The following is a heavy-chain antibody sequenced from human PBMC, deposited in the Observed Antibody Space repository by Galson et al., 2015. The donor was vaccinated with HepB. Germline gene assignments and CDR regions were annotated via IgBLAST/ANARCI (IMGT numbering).Heavy chain of an antibody. CDR1: GFTFSSYA. CDR2: ISYDGSNK. Sequence: SLRLSCAASGFTFSSYAMHWVRQAPGKGLEWVAVISYDGSNKYYADSVKGRFTISRDNSKNTLYLQLNSQRAEDTAVYYCARDRGENYFDYWGQGTLVTVSS. V-gene: IGHV3-30-3*01. D-gene: IGHD3-16*01. CDR3: ARDRGENYFDY. J-gene: IGHJ4*02.